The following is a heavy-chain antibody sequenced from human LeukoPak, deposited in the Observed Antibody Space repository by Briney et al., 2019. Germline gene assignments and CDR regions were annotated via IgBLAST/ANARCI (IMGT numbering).Heavy chain of an antibody. CDR3: ARGYSGYDYFDY. Sequence: SSETLSLTCTVSGGSISSGGYYWSWIRQPPGKGLEWIGYIYHSGSTYYNPSLKSRVTISVDRSKNQFSPKLSSVTAADTAVYYCARGYSGYDYFDYWGQGTLVTVSS. CDR1: GGSISSGGYY. CDR2: IYHSGST. V-gene: IGHV4-30-2*01. J-gene: IGHJ4*02. D-gene: IGHD5-12*01.